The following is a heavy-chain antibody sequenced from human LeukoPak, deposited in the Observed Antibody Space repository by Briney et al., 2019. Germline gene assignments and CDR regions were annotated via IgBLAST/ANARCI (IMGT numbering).Heavy chain of an antibody. D-gene: IGHD2-2*01. CDR3: VGSKYQPLLYYFDY. J-gene: IGHJ4*02. CDR1: GGSFSGYY. Sequence: SETLSLTCAVYGGSFSGYYWSWIRQPPWKGLEWIGEINHSGSTNYNPSLKSRVTISVDTSKNQFSLKLSPVTAADTAVYYCVGSKYQPLLYYFDYWGQGTLVTVSS. CDR2: INHSGST. V-gene: IGHV4-34*01.